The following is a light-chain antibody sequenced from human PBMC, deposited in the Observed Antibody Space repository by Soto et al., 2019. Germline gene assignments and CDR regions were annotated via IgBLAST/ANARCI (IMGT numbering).Light chain of an antibody. CDR3: AGWDDRLNGWV. CDR2: SNH. J-gene: IGLJ3*02. Sequence: QAVVTQPPSASGTPGQRVTISCSGSSSNFGSNTVHWYQQLPGTAPKLLIYSNHQRPSGVPDRFSGSKSGTSASLAISGLQSEDEADYYCAGWDDRLNGWVFGGGTKVTVL. CDR1: SSNFGSNT. V-gene: IGLV1-44*01.